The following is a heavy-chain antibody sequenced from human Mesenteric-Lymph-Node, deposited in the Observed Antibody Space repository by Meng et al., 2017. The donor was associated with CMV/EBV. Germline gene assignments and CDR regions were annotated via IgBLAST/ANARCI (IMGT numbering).Heavy chain of an antibody. CDR1: GFTFSNHA. Sequence: GGSLRLSCTASGFTFSNHAMSWVRQAPGKGLEWVGSITSNAYGGATEYAASVKGRFTISRDDSKSIAYLQVNSLKTDDTAVYYCARIEGYSGNEGLLDQWGQGTLVTVSS. CDR3: ARIEGYSGNEGLLDQ. CDR2: ITSNAYGGAT. D-gene: IGHD5-12*01. V-gene: IGHV3-49*04. J-gene: IGHJ4*02.